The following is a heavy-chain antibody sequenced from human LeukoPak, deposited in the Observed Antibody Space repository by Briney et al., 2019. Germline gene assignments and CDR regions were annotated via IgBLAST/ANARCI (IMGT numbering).Heavy chain of an antibody. CDR3: ARCGGDCYSWGRWFDP. CDR1: GYTFTGYY. CDR2: INPNSGGT. V-gene: IGHV1-2*02. D-gene: IGHD2-21*02. Sequence: VASVKVSCKASGYTFTGYYMHWVRQAPGQGLEWMGWINPNSGGTNYAQKFQGRVTMTRDTSISTAYMELSRLRSDDTAMYYCARCGGDCYSWGRWFDPWGQGTLVTVSS. J-gene: IGHJ5*02.